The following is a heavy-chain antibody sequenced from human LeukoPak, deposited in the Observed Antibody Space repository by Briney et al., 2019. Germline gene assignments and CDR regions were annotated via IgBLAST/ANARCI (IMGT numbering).Heavy chain of an antibody. J-gene: IGHJ4*02. D-gene: IGHD6-6*01. CDR2: ISSSSSYI. Sequence: GGSLRLSCAASGFTFSSYSMNWVRQAPGKGLEWVSSISSSSSYIYYADSVKGRFTISRDNAKNSLYLQMNSLRAEDTALYYCAKAVSSSSYLFDYWGQGTLVTVSS. CDR1: GFTFSSYS. CDR3: AKAVSSSSYLFDY. V-gene: IGHV3-21*04.